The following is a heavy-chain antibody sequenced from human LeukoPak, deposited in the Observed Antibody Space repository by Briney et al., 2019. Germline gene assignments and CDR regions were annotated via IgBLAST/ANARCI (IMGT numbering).Heavy chain of an antibody. CDR3: TRGLFDI. CDR2: IRSKANSYPT. J-gene: IGHJ3*02. CDR1: GYTLSGAA. V-gene: IGHV3-73*01. Sequence: PGGPLRLSSAAPGYTLSGAAMHWVRQASGKGLEWGGRIRSKANSYPTAYAASVKGRFTISRDDSKNTAFLQMNTLKTEDTAVYYCTRGLFDIWGQGTMVTVSS.